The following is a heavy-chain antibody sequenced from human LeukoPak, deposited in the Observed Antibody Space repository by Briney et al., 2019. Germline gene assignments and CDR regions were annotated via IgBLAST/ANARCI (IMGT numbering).Heavy chain of an antibody. CDR3: ATLSTYGINMDFRFDS. V-gene: IGHV4-59*03. CDR1: GGSITSYY. Sequence: SETLSLTCTVSGGSITSYYRTWIRQPPGKGLEWIGYIFHSGGSTTYNPALKSRVTISVDTSTNQFSLKLDSVTAADTAVYYCATLSTYGINMDFRFDSWGQGALVTVSS. J-gene: IGHJ4*02. D-gene: IGHD3-10*01. CDR2: IFHSGGST.